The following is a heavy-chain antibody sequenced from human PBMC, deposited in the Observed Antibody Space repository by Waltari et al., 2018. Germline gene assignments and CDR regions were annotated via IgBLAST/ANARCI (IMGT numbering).Heavy chain of an antibody. V-gene: IGHV3-23*01. J-gene: IGHJ4*02. Sequence: EVQLLESGGGLVQPGGSLRLSCAASGFTFSSYAMSWVRQAPGKGLEVVSAISGSGGSTYCADSVKGRFTISRDKSKNTLYLQMNSLRAEDTTVYYCAVAPVIAVAGDFDYWGQGTLVTVSS. D-gene: IGHD6-19*01. CDR3: AVAPVIAVAGDFDY. CDR2: ISGSGGST. CDR1: GFTFSSYA.